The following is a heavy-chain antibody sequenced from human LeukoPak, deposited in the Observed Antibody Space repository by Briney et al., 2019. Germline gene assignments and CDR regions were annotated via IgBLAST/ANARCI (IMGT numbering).Heavy chain of an antibody. CDR1: GGSISSSSYY. J-gene: IGHJ5*02. CDR3: ASYYYDSSGYWFDP. Sequence: SETLSLTCTVSGGSISSSSYYWGWIRQPPGKGLEWIGSIYYSGSTYYNPSLKSRVTISVDTSKNQFFLKLSSVTAADTAVYYCASYYYDSSGYWFDPWGQGTLVTVSS. CDR2: IYYSGST. V-gene: IGHV4-39*01. D-gene: IGHD3-22*01.